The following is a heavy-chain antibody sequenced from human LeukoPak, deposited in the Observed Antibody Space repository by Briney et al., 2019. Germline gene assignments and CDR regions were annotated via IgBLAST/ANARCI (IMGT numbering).Heavy chain of an antibody. V-gene: IGHV6-1*01. D-gene: IGHD4/OR15-4a*01. CDR3: ARWVHQQGARDM. CDR2: TYYKFKWIN. Sequence: SQTLSLTFAISGDGVSSNSAAWTWIRQSPSRGIEWLGRTYYKFKWINDHALSVKSRITITPDTSKNQFSLQLTSVTPEDTAVYFCARWVHQQGARDMWGQGTMVTVSS. CDR1: GDGVSSNSAA. J-gene: IGHJ3*02.